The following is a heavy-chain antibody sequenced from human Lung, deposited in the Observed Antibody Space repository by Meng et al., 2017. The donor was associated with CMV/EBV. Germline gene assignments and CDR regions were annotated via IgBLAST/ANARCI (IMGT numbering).Heavy chain of an antibody. CDR1: GYTFTNYY. CDR2: INPSGGST. V-gene: IGHV1-46*01. J-gene: IGHJ6*02. Sequence: ASXXVSXKASGYTFTNYYMHWVRQAPGQGLEWMGVINPSGGSTTYAQKFQGRLTMTRDTSTSTVYMELSSLKSEDTAMYYCARVLGQLVSPYGMDVWGQGTXVNGAS. CDR3: ARVLGQLVSPYGMDV. D-gene: IGHD6-13*01.